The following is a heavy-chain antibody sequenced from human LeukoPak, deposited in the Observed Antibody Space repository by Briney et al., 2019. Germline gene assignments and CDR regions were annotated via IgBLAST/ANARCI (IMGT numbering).Heavy chain of an antibody. D-gene: IGHD6-19*01. CDR2: ISYDGSNK. J-gene: IGHJ4*02. V-gene: IGHV3-30*18. CDR1: GFTFSSYG. Sequence: PGGSLRLSCAASGFTFSSYGMHWVRQALGKGLEWVAVISYDGSNKYYADSVKGRFTISRDNSKNTLYLQMNSLRAEDTAEYYCAKGSGWYVRGHFDYWGQGTLVTVSS. CDR3: AKGSGWYVRGHFDY.